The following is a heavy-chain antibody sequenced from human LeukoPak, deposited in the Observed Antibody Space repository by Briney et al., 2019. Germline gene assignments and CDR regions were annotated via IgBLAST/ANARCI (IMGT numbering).Heavy chain of an antibody. D-gene: IGHD3-22*01. J-gene: IGHJ4*02. V-gene: IGHV4-34*01. CDR1: GGSFSGYY. CDR3: ARGGYYYDSSGYCLDY. CDR2: INHSGST. Sequence: ETLSLTCAVYGGSFSGYYWSWIRQPPGKGLEWIGEINHSGSTNYNPSLKSRVTISVDTSKNQFSLKLSSVTAADTAVYYCARGGYYYDSSGYCLDYWGQGTLVTVSS.